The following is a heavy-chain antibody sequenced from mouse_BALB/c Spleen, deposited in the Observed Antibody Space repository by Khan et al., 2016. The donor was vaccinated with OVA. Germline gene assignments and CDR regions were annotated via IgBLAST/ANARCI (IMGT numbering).Heavy chain of an antibody. CDR1: GFSLTTYG. CDR3: SRSNDYDEVLAY. J-gene: IGHJ3*01. Sequence: QVQLKQSGPGLVQPSQSLSITCTVSGFSLTTYGVHWVRQSPGKGLEWLGVIWSGGSTDYNAAFISRLSISKDNYKSQVFFNMNRLQANDTAIYYCSRSNDYDEVLAYWGQGTLVTVSA. V-gene: IGHV2-2*02. D-gene: IGHD2-4*01. CDR2: IWSGGST.